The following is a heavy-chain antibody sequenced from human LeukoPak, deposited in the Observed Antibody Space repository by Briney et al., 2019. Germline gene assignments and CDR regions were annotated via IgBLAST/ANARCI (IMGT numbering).Heavy chain of an antibody. D-gene: IGHD2-2*01. CDR3: ARGVGYCSTTTCWRHAFDI. CDR2: IIPIFGTA. J-gene: IGHJ3*02. CDR1: GDTFSSYA. V-gene: IGHV1-69*01. Sequence: VKVSCKASGDTFSSYAISWVRQAPGQGLEWMGGIIPIFGTANYAQKFQGRVTITADESTSTAYMELSSLRSEDTAVYYCARGVGYCSTTTCWRHAFDIWGQGTMVTVSS.